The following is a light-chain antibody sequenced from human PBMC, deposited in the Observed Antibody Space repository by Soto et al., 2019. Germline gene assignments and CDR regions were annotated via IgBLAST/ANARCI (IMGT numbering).Light chain of an antibody. J-gene: IGKJ5*01. CDR3: QQYKNWPL. CDR1: QSVSSSFY. Sequence: EIVLTQSPGTLSLSPGERATLSCRASQSVSSSFYLAWYQQKPGQAPRLLLYGASTRATGIPVRFSGSGFGTEFTLTISSLQSEDFAVYYCQQYKNWPLFGQGTRLEIK. CDR2: GAS. V-gene: IGKV3-15*01.